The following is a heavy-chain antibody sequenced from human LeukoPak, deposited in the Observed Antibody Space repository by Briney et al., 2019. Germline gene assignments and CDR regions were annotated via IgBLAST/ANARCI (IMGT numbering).Heavy chain of an antibody. V-gene: IGHV3-30-3*01. D-gene: IGHD3-3*01. CDR1: GFTFSSYA. J-gene: IGHJ3*02. CDR2: VLHDGSNE. Sequence: PGGSLRLSCAVSGFTFSSYAMHWVRQAPGKGLEWVAVVLHDGSNEYYADSVKGRFTLSRDNSKNTLYLQMNSLRAEDTAVYYCARELLRFLEWGGAFDIWGQGTMVTVSS. CDR3: ARELLRFLEWGGAFDI.